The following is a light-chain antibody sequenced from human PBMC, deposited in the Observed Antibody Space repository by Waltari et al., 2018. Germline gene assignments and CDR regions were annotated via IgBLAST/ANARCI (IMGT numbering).Light chain of an antibody. CDR3: ATWDNSLRNVV. V-gene: IGLV1-51*01. Sequence: QSVLTQPPSVSAAPGQKVTIPCSGSPSQPGTYYVSCYHQVPGEAPKLLIFDNNKRPSGIPDRFSASKSGTSATLGITGLQTGDEADYYCATWDNSLRNVVFGGGTKLTVL. CDR1: PSQPGTYY. CDR2: DNN. J-gene: IGLJ2*01.